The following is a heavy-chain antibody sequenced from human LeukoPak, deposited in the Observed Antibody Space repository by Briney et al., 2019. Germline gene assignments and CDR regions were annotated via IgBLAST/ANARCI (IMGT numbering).Heavy chain of an antibody. V-gene: IGHV4-34*01. CDR3: ASRRPLPAAMLGY. Sequence: PSETLSLTCAVYGGSFSGYYWSWIRQPPGKGLEWIGEINHSGSTNYNPSLKSRVTISVDTSKNQFSLKLSSVTAADTAVYYCASRRPLPAAMLGYWGQGTLVTVSS. CDR2: INHSGST. J-gene: IGHJ4*02. D-gene: IGHD2-2*01. CDR1: GGSFSGYY.